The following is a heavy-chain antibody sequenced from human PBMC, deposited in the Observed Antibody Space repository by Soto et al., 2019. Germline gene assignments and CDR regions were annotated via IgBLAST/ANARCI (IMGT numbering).Heavy chain of an antibody. CDR2: IYHSGST. V-gene: IGHV4-4*02. J-gene: IGHJ6*03. CDR1: SGSISSSNW. Sequence: QVQLQESGPGLVKPSGTLSLTCAVSSGSISSSNWWSWVRQPPGKGLEWIGEIYHSGSTNYNPSRKGRVTIPVDKSKNQFSMKLSSVTAADTPVYYCARGGYSSSSWSPGYYYYMDVWGKGTTVTVSS. D-gene: IGHD6-13*01. CDR3: ARGGYSSSSWSPGYYYYMDV.